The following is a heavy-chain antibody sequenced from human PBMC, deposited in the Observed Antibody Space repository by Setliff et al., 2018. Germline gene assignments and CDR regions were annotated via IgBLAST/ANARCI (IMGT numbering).Heavy chain of an antibody. D-gene: IGHD1-26*01. CDR3: ARDSTGSDLYEFQYMDV. V-gene: IGHV1-18*01. CDR2: ISAYTGKT. J-gene: IGHJ6*03. Sequence: ASVKVSCKAVGYTFLSYGLSWVRQAPGQGLEWMGWISAYTGKTDYAQNFQGRVTMTTDTSTNTAYLELRSLRYDDTAVYYCARDSTGSDLYEFQYMDVWGKGTPVTVSS. CDR1: GYTFLSYG.